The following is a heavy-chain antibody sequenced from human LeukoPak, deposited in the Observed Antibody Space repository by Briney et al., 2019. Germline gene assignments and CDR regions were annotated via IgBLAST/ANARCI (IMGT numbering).Heavy chain of an antibody. D-gene: IGHD6-19*01. J-gene: IGHJ3*02. Sequence: GGSLRLSCVASGFTFSDYYMSWIRQAPGKGLEWLSYISTRGNTIYYADSVKGRFTISRDNAKNTLYLQMNSLRVEGTAVYHCARVRYSSGWRNSMDAFDIWGQGTMVTVSS. CDR2: ISTRGNTI. V-gene: IGHV3-11*04. CDR3: ARVRYSSGWRNSMDAFDI. CDR1: GFTFSDYY.